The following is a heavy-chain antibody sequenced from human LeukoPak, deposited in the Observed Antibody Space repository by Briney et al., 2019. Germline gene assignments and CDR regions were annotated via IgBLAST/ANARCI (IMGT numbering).Heavy chain of an antibody. Sequence: PSETLSLTCTVSGGSISSGGYYWTWIRQPPGKGLEWIGYMSQTGSTYYNPSLKSRVTISVDTSKSQFSLKLTSVTAADTAVYYCARAGPTQWYGSGSYDYWGQGTLVTVSS. D-gene: IGHD3-10*01. J-gene: IGHJ4*02. CDR2: MSQTGST. V-gene: IGHV4-31*03. CDR3: ARAGPTQWYGSGSYDY. CDR1: GGSISSGGYY.